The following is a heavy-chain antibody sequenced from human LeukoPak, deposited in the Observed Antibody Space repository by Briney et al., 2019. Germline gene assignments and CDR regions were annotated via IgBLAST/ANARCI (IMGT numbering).Heavy chain of an antibody. CDR2: ISGSGGST. CDR1: GFTFSGYA. J-gene: IGHJ4*02. Sequence: GGSLRLSCAASGFTFSGYAMSWVRQAPGKGLEWVSAISGSGGSTYYADSVKGRFTISRDNSKNTLYLQMNSLRAEDTAVYYCAKVGYSSSWNSPYWGQGTLVTVSS. V-gene: IGHV3-23*01. CDR3: AKVGYSSSWNSPY. D-gene: IGHD6-13*01.